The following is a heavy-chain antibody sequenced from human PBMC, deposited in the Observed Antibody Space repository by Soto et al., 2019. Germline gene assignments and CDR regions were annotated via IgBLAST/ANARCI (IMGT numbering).Heavy chain of an antibody. CDR1: GFTFSSYN. Sequence: GGSLRLSCAASGFTFSSYNMNWVRQAPGKGLEWVSCISSSSSYIYYADSAKGRFTISRDNAKNSLYLQMNSLRAEDTAVYYCARVYYYDSSEGPKFDYWGQGTLVTVSS. CDR3: ARVYYYDSSEGPKFDY. D-gene: IGHD3-22*01. V-gene: IGHV3-21*01. J-gene: IGHJ4*02. CDR2: ISSSSSYI.